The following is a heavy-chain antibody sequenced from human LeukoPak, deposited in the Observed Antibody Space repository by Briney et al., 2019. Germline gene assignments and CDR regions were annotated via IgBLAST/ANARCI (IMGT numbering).Heavy chain of an antibody. CDR3: AKLGGQELHNYYVAV. V-gene: IGHV3-23*01. Sequence: PGGSLRLSCAASGFTFSSYAMSWVRQAPGKGLEWFSGTIDSGESTYYANFAKGRFTISRDNSNNTLYLQMNSLRAEDTAVYYCAKLGGQELHNYYVAVCGKGTTVAVSS. CDR2: TIDSGEST. D-gene: IGHD3-16*01. J-gene: IGHJ6*03. CDR1: GFTFSSYA.